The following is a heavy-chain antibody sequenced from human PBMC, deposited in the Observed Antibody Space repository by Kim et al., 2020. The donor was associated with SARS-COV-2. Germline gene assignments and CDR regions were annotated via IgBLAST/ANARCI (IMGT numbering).Heavy chain of an antibody. CDR1: GFTFSSYG. CDR2: ISYDGSNK. V-gene: IGHV3-30*18. Sequence: GGSLRLSCAASGFTFSSYGMHWVRQAPGKGLEWVAVISYDGSNKYYADSVKGRFTISRDNSKNTLYLQMNSLRAEDTAVYYCAKGDSGYASGPYFDYWG. J-gene: IGHJ4*01. CDR3: AKGDSGYASGPYFDY. D-gene: IGHD5-12*01.